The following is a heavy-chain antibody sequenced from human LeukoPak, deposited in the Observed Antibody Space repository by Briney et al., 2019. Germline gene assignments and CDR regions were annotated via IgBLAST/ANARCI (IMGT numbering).Heavy chain of an antibody. J-gene: IGHJ3*02. D-gene: IGHD4-17*01. V-gene: IGHV3-23*01. CDR3: AKDYYGDYGSPKQWYAFDI. Sequence: GGSLRLPCAASGFTFSSYAMSWVRQAPGKGLEWVSAISGSGGSTYYADSVKGRFTISRDNSKNTLYLQTNSLRAEDTAVYYCAKDYYGDYGSPKQWYAFDIWGQGTMVTVSS. CDR2: ISGSGGST. CDR1: GFTFSSYA.